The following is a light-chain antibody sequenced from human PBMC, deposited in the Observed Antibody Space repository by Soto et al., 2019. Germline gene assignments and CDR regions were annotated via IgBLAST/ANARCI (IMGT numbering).Light chain of an antibody. J-gene: IGLJ2*01. CDR1: SSDVGNYNF. CDR2: EVT. Sequence: QSVLTQPPSASGSPGQSVTISCTGTSSDVGNYNFVSWYRQHPGKAPKLIIYEVTKRPSGVPDRFSGSKSGNTASLTVSGLQAEDEADYYRSSYAGNNNMVFGGGTQLTVL. V-gene: IGLV2-8*01. CDR3: SSYAGNNNMV.